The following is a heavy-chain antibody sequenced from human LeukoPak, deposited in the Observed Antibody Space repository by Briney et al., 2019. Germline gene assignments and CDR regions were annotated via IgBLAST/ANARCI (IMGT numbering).Heavy chain of an antibody. CDR1: GYIFTKYG. D-gene: IGHD3-10*01. J-gene: IGHJ6*03. V-gene: IGHV1-18*04. CDR3: ARAKGFITMVRADYYYYYMDV. Sequence: ASVNVSCKSSGYIFTKYGISRVRQAPGQGLEWMGWVSTYDGNANYAQQLQGRVTMTKDTSTSTAYMELRSLRSDDTAVYYCARAKGFITMVRADYYYYYMDVWGKGTTVTVSS. CDR2: VSTYDGNA.